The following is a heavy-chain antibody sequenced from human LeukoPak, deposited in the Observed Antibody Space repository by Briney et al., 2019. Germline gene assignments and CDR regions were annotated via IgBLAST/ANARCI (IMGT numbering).Heavy chain of an antibody. J-gene: IGHJ4*02. Sequence: ASVKVSCKASGYTFTGYYMHWVRQAPGQGLEWMGWINPKSGGTNYAQKFQGRVTMTRDTSISTAYMELTWLRSDDTAVYYCAPTPPYGSAHTGYFDYWGQGTLVTVSS. D-gene: IGHD6-25*01. CDR2: INPKSGGT. V-gene: IGHV1-2*02. CDR3: APTPPYGSAHTGYFDY. CDR1: GYTFTGYY.